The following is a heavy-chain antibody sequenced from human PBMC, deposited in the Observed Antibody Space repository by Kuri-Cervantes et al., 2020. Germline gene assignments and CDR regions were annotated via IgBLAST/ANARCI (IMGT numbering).Heavy chain of an antibody. J-gene: IGHJ6*02. V-gene: IGHV4-4*02. D-gene: IGHD5-24*01. CDR1: GGSISSSNW. CDR3: ARASVEMATTPGHYYYYGMDV. CDR2: IYHSGST. Sequence: GSLRLSCAVSGGSISSSNWWSWVRQPPGKGLEWIGEIYHSGSTNYNPSLKSRVTISVDKSKNQFSLKLSSVTAADTAVYYCARASVEMATTPGHYYYYGMDVWGQGTTVTVSS.